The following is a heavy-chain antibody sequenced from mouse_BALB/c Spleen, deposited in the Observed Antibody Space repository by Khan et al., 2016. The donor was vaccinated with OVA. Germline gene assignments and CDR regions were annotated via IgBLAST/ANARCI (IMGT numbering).Heavy chain of an antibody. Sequence: DVMLVESGGDLVKPGGSLKLSCAASGFTFSSYSMSWVRQTPDKRLEWVASISSGGDYTYYPDSVKGRFTISRDTAKNTLYLQMSDLKSEDTAMYYCADHLTGWGACWGQGTLVTVSA. D-gene: IGHD4-1*01. CDR3: ADHLTGWGAC. J-gene: IGHJ3*01. CDR1: GFTFSSYS. CDR2: ISSGGDYT. V-gene: IGHV5-6*02.